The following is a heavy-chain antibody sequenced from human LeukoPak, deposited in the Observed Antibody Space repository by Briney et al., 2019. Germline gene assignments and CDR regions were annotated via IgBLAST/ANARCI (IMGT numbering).Heavy chain of an antibody. Sequence: EPGGSLRLSCAASGFTLSSYAMSWVRQAPGKGLEWVSAISDSGNTYHADSVKGRFTISRDNSKNTLYLQMSSLRAEDTAVYYCAINSEKPYWGQGTLVTVSS. CDR2: ISDSGNT. CDR1: GFTLSSYA. J-gene: IGHJ4*02. CDR3: AINSEKPY. V-gene: IGHV3-23*01. D-gene: IGHD1-26*01.